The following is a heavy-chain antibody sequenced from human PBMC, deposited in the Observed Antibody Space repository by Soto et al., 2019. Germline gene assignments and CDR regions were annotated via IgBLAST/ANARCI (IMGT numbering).Heavy chain of an antibody. D-gene: IGHD6-13*01. CDR1: GYTFTGYY. Sequence: ASVKVSCKASGYTFTGYYMHWVRQAPGQGLEWMGWINPNSGGTNYAQKFQGWVTMTRDTSISTAYMELSRLRSDDTAVYYCARLFILGAAAGLDVWGKGNTVTVSS. J-gene: IGHJ6*04. CDR3: ARLFILGAAAGLDV. CDR2: INPNSGGT. V-gene: IGHV1-2*04.